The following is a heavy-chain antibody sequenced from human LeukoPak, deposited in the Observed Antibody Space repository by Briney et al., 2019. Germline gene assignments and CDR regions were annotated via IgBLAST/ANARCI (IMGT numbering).Heavy chain of an antibody. CDR3: ARHVRERGYSYGLFDY. CDR1: GGSISSYY. V-gene: IGHV4-4*07. J-gene: IGHJ4*02. Sequence: PSETLSLTCTVSGGSISSYYWSWIRQPAGKGLEWIGRIYTSGSTNYNPSLKSRVTISVDTSKNQFSLKLSSVTAADTAVYYCARHVRERGYSYGLFDYWGQGTLVTVSS. D-gene: IGHD5-18*01. CDR2: IYTSGST.